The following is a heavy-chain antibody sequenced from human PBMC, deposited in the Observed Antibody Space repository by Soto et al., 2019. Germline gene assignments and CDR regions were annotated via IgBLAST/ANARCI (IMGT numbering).Heavy chain of an antibody. J-gene: IGHJ6*02. CDR1: GGTLSSYA. Sequence: QVQLVQSGAEVKKPGSSVKVSCKASGGTLSSYAISWVRQAPGQGLEWMGGIIPIFGTANYAQKFQGRVTITADESTSTAYMELSSLRSEDTAVYYCARDNRGFGVVPSYYYYGMDVWGQGTTVTVSS. V-gene: IGHV1-69*01. CDR3: ARDNRGFGVVPSYYYYGMDV. D-gene: IGHD3-3*01. CDR2: IIPIFGTA.